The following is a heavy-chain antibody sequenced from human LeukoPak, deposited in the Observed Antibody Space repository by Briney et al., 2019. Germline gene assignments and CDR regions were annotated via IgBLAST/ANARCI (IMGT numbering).Heavy chain of an antibody. D-gene: IGHD3-3*01. V-gene: IGHV3-11*01. CDR1: GFTFSDYY. J-gene: IGHJ4*02. CDR2: ISSSGSTI. Sequence: PGGSLRLSCAASGFTFSDYYMSWIRQAPGKGLEWVSYISSSGSTIYYADSVKGRFTISRDNAKNSLYLQMNSLRAEDTAVYYCARGEPYDFWSGYLGALGYWGQGTLVTVSS. CDR3: ARGEPYDFWSGYLGALGY.